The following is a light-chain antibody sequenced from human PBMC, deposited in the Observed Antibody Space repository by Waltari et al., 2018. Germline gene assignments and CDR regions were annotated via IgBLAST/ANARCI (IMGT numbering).Light chain of an antibody. CDR1: SLRSNY. CDR2: GKN. Sequence: SSELTQDPAVSVALGQTVRITCQGDSLRSNYATWYQQKPGQAPILVIYGKNNRPSGIPDRFSGSRSGNTASLTITGAQAEDEADYYCNSRDSSAKGVFGGGTKLTVL. V-gene: IGLV3-19*01. CDR3: NSRDSSAKGV. J-gene: IGLJ3*02.